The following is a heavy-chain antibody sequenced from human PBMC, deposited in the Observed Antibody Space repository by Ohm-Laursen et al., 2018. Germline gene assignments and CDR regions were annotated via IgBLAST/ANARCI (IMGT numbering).Heavy chain of an antibody. CDR3: ANVAGRHSLYYYYGMDV. CDR2: ISYDGSNK. CDR1: GFTVSSNY. D-gene: IGHD6-6*01. V-gene: IGHV3-30*18. J-gene: IGHJ6*02. Sequence: SLRLSCAASGFTVSSNYMNWVRQAPGKGLEWVAVISYDGSNKYYADSVKGRFTISRDNSKNTLYLQMNSLRTEDTAVYYCANVAGRHSLYYYYGMDVWGQGTTVTVSS.